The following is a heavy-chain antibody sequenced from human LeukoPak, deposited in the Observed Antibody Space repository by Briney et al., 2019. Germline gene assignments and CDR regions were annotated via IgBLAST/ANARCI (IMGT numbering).Heavy chain of an antibody. Sequence: PGGSLRLSCAASGFTFSSYGMHWVCQAPGKGLEWVAFIRYDGSNKYYADSVKGRFTISRDNSKNTLYLQMNSLRAEDTAVYYCAKDGYCSSTSCYRGYYYYYYMDVWGKGTTVTVSS. CDR2: IRYDGSNK. D-gene: IGHD2-2*02. CDR3: AKDGYCSSTSCYRGYYYYYYMDV. CDR1: GFTFSSYG. J-gene: IGHJ6*03. V-gene: IGHV3-30*02.